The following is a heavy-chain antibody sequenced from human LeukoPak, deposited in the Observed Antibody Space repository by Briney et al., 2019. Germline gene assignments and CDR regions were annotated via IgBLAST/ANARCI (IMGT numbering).Heavy chain of an antibody. J-gene: IGHJ4*02. CDR1: GGSTNSYY. CDR2: IYSSGST. D-gene: IGHD2-2*01. V-gene: IGHV4-4*07. CDR3: ARVKASSTSWTFDQ. Sequence: TSQTLSLTCSVSGGSTNSYYWSWIRQSGGKGLEWIGRIYSSGSTVYNPSLNSRLTMSIDTSKNQFSLTLKSVTATDTAVYYCARVKASSTSWTFDQWGQGALVTVSS.